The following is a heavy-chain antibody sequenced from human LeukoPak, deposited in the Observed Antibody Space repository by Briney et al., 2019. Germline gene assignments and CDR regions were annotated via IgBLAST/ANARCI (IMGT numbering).Heavy chain of an antibody. CDR3: ARDGTGYSYGYYYYYGMDV. D-gene: IGHD5-18*01. CDR1: GGSVSSGSYY. J-gene: IGHJ6*02. Sequence: PSETLSLTCTVSGGSVSSGSYYWSWIRQPPGKGLEWIGYIYYSGSTNYNPSLKSRVTISVDTSKNQFSLKLSSVTAADTAMYYCARDGTGYSYGYYYYYGMDVWGQGTTVTVSS. V-gene: IGHV4-61*01. CDR2: IYYSGST.